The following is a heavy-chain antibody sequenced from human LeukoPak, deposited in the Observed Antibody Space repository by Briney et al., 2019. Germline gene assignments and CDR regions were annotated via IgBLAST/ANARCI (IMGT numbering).Heavy chain of an antibody. J-gene: IGHJ3*02. CDR3: ARDYGEYKSDAFDI. V-gene: IGHV3-53*01. D-gene: IGHD4-17*01. Sequence: PGGSLRLSCAASGFTVSSNYMSWVRQAPGKGLEWVSVIYSGGSTYYADSVKGRFTISRDNSKNTLYLQMNSLRAEDTAVYYCARDYGEYKSDAFDIWGQGTMVTVSS. CDR1: GFTVSSNY. CDR2: IYSGGST.